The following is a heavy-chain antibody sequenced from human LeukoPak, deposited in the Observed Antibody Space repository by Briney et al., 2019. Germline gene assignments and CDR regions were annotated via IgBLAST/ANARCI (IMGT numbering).Heavy chain of an antibody. CDR1: GGTFSSYE. V-gene: IGHV1-69*05. J-gene: IGHJ4*02. Sequence: ASVKVSCKASGGTFSSYEISWVRQAPGQGLEWMGGIIPMFGTAKYAQKFQGRVTITTDKSTSTDYMELSSLRSEDTAVYYCASGTTDIVVVPATLRNYYFDYWGQGTLVTVSS. CDR2: IIPMFGTA. CDR3: ASGTTDIVVVPATLRNYYFDY. D-gene: IGHD2-2*01.